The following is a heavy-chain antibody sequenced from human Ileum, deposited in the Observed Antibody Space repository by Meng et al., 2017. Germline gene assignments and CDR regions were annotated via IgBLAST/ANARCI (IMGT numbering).Heavy chain of an antibody. V-gene: IGHV4-30-4*01. Sequence: QVQLQESGPGLVKPSQTLSLPRSVSNGSLTNVNNYWNWIRQAPGQALEHIGYIYYDGSSYATPSLKSRVTMSIDTSTNQFSLRLDSVTAADTAVYYCARKFYVDTAMVIDSWGPGALVTVSS. CDR1: NGSLTNVNNY. CDR2: IYYDGSS. J-gene: IGHJ4*02. CDR3: ARKFYVDTAMVIDS. D-gene: IGHD5-18*01.